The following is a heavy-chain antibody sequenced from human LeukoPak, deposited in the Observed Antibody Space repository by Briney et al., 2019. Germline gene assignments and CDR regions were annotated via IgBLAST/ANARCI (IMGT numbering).Heavy chain of an antibody. CDR2: INKDGSEK. J-gene: IGHJ4*02. Sequence: GGSLRLSCAASGFTFSSYWMSWVRQAPGKGLEWVANINKDGSEKYYVDSVKGRLTISRDNAKNSLYLQMNSLRAEDTAVYYCARGVCHKINCPHSYFDYWGQGTLVTVSS. CDR3: ARGVCHKINCPHSYFDY. CDR1: GFTFSSYW. D-gene: IGHD1-1*01. V-gene: IGHV3-7*01.